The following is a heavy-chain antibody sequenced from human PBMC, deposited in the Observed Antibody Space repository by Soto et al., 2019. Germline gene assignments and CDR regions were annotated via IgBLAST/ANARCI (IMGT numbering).Heavy chain of an antibody. CDR2: IWYNGTNK. Sequence: QVQLVESGGGVVQPGRSLRLSCAASGFTFSASGMHWVRQAPGKGLEWVAVIWYNGTNKYYADSVKGRFTISRDNCKKTLFLQINSLRAEEADVYFCARGGGCGVDVWGQGTTVTVPS. CDR3: ARGGGCGVDV. D-gene: IGHD1-26*01. V-gene: IGHV3-33*01. J-gene: IGHJ6*02. CDR1: GFTFSASG.